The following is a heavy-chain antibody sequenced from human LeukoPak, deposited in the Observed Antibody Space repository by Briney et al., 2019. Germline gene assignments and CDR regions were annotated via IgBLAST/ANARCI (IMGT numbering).Heavy chain of an antibody. CDR3: ARDRGCSSTSCFSYDSSNYYYYYGMDV. J-gene: IGHJ6*02. Sequence: GASVKVSCKASGYTFTSYGISWVRQAPGQGLEWMGWISAYNGNTNYAQKLQGRVTMTTDTSTSTAYMELRSLRSDDTAVYYCARDRGCSSTSCFSYDSSNYYYYYGMDVWGQGTTVTVSS. CDR1: GYTFTSYG. V-gene: IGHV1-18*01. D-gene: IGHD2-2*01. CDR2: ISAYNGNT.